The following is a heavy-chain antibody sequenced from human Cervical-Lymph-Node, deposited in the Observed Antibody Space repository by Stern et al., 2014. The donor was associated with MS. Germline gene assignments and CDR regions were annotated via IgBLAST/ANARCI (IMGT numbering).Heavy chain of an antibody. CDR1: GYIFTGYY. J-gene: IGHJ6*02. CDR2: INPKTGGP. CDR3: ARDQRGITIFGVVTDYYYLGMDV. D-gene: IGHD3-3*01. Sequence: QDQLVQSGAEVKKPGASVKVSCKTSGYIFTGYYIHWVRQAPGQGLEWMAWINPKTGGPKYAQKFQGRVSMSRDTSISTAYVELSSLTSDDTAVYYCARDQRGITIFGVVTDYYYLGMDVWGQGTTVTVSS. V-gene: IGHV1-2*02.